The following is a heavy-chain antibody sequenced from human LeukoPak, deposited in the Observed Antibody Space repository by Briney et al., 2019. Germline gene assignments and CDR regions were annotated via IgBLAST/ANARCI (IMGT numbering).Heavy chain of an antibody. J-gene: IGHJ4*02. CDR1: EFTFSRYW. D-gene: IGHD6-13*01. CDR2: IKEDGSDK. CDR3: ARDEGNYNDY. V-gene: IGHV3-7*01. Sequence: GGSLRLSCAASEFTFSRYWMSWVRQAPGKGLEWVANIKEDGSDKYYVDSVKGRFTISRDNAKKSLYLQMNSLRAEDTAVYFCARDEGNYNDYWGQGTLVPVSS.